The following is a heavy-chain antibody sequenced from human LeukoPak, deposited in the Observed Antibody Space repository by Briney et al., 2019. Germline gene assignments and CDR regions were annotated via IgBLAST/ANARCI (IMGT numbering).Heavy chain of an antibody. CDR3: ARNLGRSSWYIWFDF. Sequence: ASVKVSCKASGYTLTSYGISWVRQATGQGLEWMGWMNPNSGNTGYAQKFQGRVTMTRNTSISTAYMELSSLRSEDTAVYYCARNLGRSSWYIWFDFWGQGTLVTVSS. D-gene: IGHD6-13*01. CDR1: GYTLTSYG. J-gene: IGHJ5*01. CDR2: MNPNSGNT. V-gene: IGHV1-8*02.